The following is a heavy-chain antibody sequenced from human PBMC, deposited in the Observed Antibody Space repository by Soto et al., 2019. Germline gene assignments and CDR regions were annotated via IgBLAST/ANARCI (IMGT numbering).Heavy chain of an antibody. J-gene: IGHJ5*02. CDR1: GGSISSSSYY. D-gene: IGHD3-3*01. CDR3: ERLYYDNLDNWFDP. CDR2: IYYSGST. V-gene: IGHV4-39*01. Sequence: SETLSLTCTVSGGSISSSSYYWSWIRQPPGKGLEWIGSIYYSGSTYYNPSLKSRVTISVDTSKNQFSLKLSSVTAADTAVYYCERLYYDNLDNWFDPWGQGTLVTVSS.